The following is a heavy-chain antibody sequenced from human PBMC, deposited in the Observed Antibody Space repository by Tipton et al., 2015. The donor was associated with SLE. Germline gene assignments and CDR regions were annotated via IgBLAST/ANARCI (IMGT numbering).Heavy chain of an antibody. Sequence: TLSLTCTVSGGSISGYYWSWVRQPPGKGLEWIGEINHSGSTNYNPSLKSRVTISGDTSKNQFSLRVSSVTAADTAVYYCARGNYASESYYRLYMDVWGKGTTVTVSS. CDR3: ARGNYASESYYRLYMDV. V-gene: IGHV4-34*01. CDR2: INHSGST. J-gene: IGHJ6*03. CDR1: GGSISGYY. D-gene: IGHD3-10*01.